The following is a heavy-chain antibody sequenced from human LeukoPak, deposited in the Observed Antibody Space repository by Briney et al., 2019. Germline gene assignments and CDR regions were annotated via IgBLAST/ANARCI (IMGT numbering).Heavy chain of an antibody. CDR3: ASYSGSNVYYGY. J-gene: IGHJ4*02. V-gene: IGHV4-4*07. Sequence: SETLSLTCTVSGGSISSYYWTWVRQPAGKGLEWIGRIYSSGGTNYNPSLKSRVTMSVDMSKNQFSLKLSSVTAADTAVYYCASYSGSNVYYGYWAREHWSPSPQ. CDR1: GGSISSYY. CDR2: IYSSGGT. D-gene: IGHD1-26*01.